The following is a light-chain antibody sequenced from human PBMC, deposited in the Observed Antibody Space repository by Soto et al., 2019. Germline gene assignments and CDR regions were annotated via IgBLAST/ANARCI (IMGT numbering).Light chain of an antibody. V-gene: IGKV3-20*01. CDR2: GAS. CDR1: QTVSSSY. J-gene: IGKJ1*01. Sequence: EIVLTQSPGTLSLSPGERATLSCRASQTVSSSYLAWYQQKPGQAPRLLIYGASGRATGIPDRFSGSGSGTDFSLTISRLEPEDFAVYYCQHYGSSPKTFGQGTKVDIK. CDR3: QHYGSSPKT.